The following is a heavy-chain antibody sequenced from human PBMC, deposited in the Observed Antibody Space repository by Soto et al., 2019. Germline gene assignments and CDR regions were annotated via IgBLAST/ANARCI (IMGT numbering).Heavy chain of an antibody. D-gene: IGHD4-17*01. J-gene: IGHJ5*02. Sequence: ASVKVSCKASGGSFSNDAFIWVRQAPGQGLEWLGGLIPIFLTPNYAQKFRGRLTITADESTSTAYMELRSLRSDDTAVYYSARGSVDYGDYLEGWGWFDPWGQGTLVTVSS. CDR3: ARGSVDYGDYLEGWGWFDP. V-gene: IGHV1-69*13. CDR1: GGSFSNDA. CDR2: LIPIFLTP.